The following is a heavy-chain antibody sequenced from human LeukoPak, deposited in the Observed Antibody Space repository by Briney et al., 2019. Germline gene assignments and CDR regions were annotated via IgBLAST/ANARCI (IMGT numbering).Heavy chain of an antibody. Sequence: PGGSLRLSCAASGFTFSSYAMHWARQAPGKGLEWVAVIPYDGSNKYYADSVKGRFTISRDNSKNTLYLQMNSLRAEDTAVYYCARGMDGGYFAAGFDPWGQGTLVTVSS. CDR1: GFTFSSYA. J-gene: IGHJ5*02. CDR2: IPYDGSNK. D-gene: IGHD3-9*01. CDR3: ARGMDGGYFAAGFDP. V-gene: IGHV3-30-3*01.